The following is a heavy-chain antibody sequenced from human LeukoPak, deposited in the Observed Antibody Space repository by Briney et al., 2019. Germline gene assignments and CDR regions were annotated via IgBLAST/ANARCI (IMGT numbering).Heavy chain of an antibody. V-gene: IGHV4-38-2*02. CDR3: AREVGYSKHMDV. Sequence: PSQTLSLTCTVSGGSISSGYYWGWIRQPPGKGLEWIGSIYHSGSTYYNPSLKSRVTISVDTSKNQFSLKLSSVTAADTAVYYCAREVGYSKHMDVWGKGTTVTVSS. CDR1: GGSISSGYY. D-gene: IGHD6-13*01. J-gene: IGHJ6*03. CDR2: IYHSGST.